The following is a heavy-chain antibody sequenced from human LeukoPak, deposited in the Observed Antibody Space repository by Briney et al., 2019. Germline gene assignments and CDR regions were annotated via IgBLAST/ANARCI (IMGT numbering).Heavy chain of an antibody. CDR1: GGSISSGDYY. Sequence: PSETLSLTCTVSGGSISSGDYYWSWIRQPPGKGLEWIGYIYYSGSTNYNPSLKSRVTISVDTSKNQFSLKLSSVTAADTAVYYCARHRGRKVVAEVTIWGQGTMVTVSS. V-gene: IGHV4-30-4*01. D-gene: IGHD6-19*01. CDR3: ARHRGRKVVAEVTI. J-gene: IGHJ3*02. CDR2: IYYSGST.